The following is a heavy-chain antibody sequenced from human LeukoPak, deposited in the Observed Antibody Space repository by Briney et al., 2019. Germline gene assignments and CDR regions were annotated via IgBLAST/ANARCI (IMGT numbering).Heavy chain of an antibody. CDR3: ARDRDGYNVALDY. J-gene: IGHJ4*02. Sequence: ASVKVSCTASGGTFSSYAISWVRQAPGQGLEWMGRIIPILGIANYAQKFQGRVTITADKSTSTAYMELSSLRSEDTAVYYCARDRDGYNVALDYWGQGTLVTVSS. CDR2: IIPILGIA. CDR1: GGTFSSYA. D-gene: IGHD5-24*01. V-gene: IGHV1-69*04.